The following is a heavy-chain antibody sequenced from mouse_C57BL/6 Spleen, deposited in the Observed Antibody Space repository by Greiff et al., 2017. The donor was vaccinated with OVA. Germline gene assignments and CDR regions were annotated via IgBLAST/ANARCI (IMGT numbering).Heavy chain of an antibody. Sequence: QVQLQQSGAELVRPGTSVKVSCKASGYAFTNYLIAWVKQRPGQGLEWIGAINPGSGGTNYNEKFKGKATLTADKSSSTAYMQLSSLTSEDSAVYFCASNYVSFYAMDCWGQGTSVTVSS. D-gene: IGHD1-1*01. V-gene: IGHV1-54*01. CDR2: INPGSGGT. J-gene: IGHJ4*01. CDR1: GYAFTNYL. CDR3: ASNYVSFYAMDC.